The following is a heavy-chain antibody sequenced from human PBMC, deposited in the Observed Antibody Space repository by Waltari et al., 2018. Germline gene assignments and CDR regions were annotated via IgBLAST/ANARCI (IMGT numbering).Heavy chain of an antibody. CDR3: ARDSGITMVRGANY. J-gene: IGHJ4*02. V-gene: IGHV3-48*04. CDR1: GFTFSSYS. D-gene: IGHD3-10*01. Sequence: EVQLVESGGGLVQPGGSLRLSCAASGFTFSSYSMNWVRQAPGKGLEWVSYISSSSSTIYYADSGKGRFTISRDNAKNSLYLQMNSLRAEDTAVYYCARDSGITMVRGANYWGQGTLVTVSS. CDR2: ISSSSSTI.